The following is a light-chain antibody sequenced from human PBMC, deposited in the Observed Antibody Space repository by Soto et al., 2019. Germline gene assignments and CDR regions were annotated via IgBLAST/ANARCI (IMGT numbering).Light chain of an antibody. V-gene: IGLV2-14*01. Sequence: QSVLTKPASVSGSPGQSITISCTGTSSDVGAYNYVSWYQKHPGKAPKLMIYDVNIRPSGVSNRFSGSKSGNTASLTISGLQAEDEADYYCTSWTTSTTMKFGGGTKLTVL. CDR1: SSDVGAYNY. CDR3: TSWTTSTTMK. CDR2: DVN. J-gene: IGLJ2*01.